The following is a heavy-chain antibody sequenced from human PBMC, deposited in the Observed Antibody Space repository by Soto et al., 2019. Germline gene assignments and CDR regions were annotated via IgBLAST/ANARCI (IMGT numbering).Heavy chain of an antibody. CDR1: GFTFSDYY. CDR3: ARGRRGMATTNFAS. V-gene: IGHV3-11*06. Sequence: QVQLVESGGGLVKPGGSLRLSCAASGFTFSDYYMSWIRQAPGKGLEWVSDISSSSSYTNYADSVKGRFTISRDNAKNSLYLQMNSLRAEDTAVYYCARGRRGMATTNFASWGQGTLVTVSS. J-gene: IGHJ4*02. D-gene: IGHD5-12*01. CDR2: ISSSSSYT.